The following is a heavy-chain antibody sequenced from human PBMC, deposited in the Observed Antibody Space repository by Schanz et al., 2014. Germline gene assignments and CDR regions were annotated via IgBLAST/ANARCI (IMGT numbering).Heavy chain of an antibody. J-gene: IGHJ4*02. CDR1: GFTFSNYA. CDR3: AKLSSSGRLAGYFDY. Sequence: EVQLLESGGGLVRPGGSLRLSCAASGFTFSNYAMSWVRQAPGKGLEWVPGFIVDSGNTYYAGSVKGRFSISRDYSKNTLYLQMSSLRAEDTAIYYCAKLSSSGRLAGYFDYWGQGALVTVSS. V-gene: IGHV3-23*01. D-gene: IGHD6-19*01. CDR2: FIVDSGNT.